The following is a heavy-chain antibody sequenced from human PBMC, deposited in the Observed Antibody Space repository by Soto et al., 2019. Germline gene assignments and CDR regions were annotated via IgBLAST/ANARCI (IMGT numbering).Heavy chain of an antibody. CDR3: ASAWDYYDSSGYYPIDAFDI. Sequence: KPSETLSLTCTVSGGSISSGGYYWSWIRQHPGKGLEWIGYIYYSGSTYYNPSLKSRVTISVDTSKNQFSLKLSSVTAADTAVYYCASAWDYYDSSGYYPIDAFDIWGQGTMVTVSS. CDR2: IYYSGST. J-gene: IGHJ3*02. CDR1: GGSISSGGYY. D-gene: IGHD3-22*01. V-gene: IGHV4-31*03.